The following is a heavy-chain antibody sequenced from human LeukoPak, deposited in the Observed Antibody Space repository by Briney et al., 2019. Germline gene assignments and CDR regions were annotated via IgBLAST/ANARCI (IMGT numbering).Heavy chain of an antibody. J-gene: IGHJ6*02. CDR2: FIPILGTA. V-gene: IGHV1-69*01. CDR1: GGTFRSYG. Sequence: SVKVSCKASGGTFRSYGLNWVRQAPGQGLEWMGGFIPILGTAEYAQKLQGRVTITADESTSTGYMELSSLRYEDTAVYYCARGLYCSSSTSCYDYGMDVWGQGTTVTVSS. CDR3: ARGLYCSSSTSCYDYGMDV. D-gene: IGHD2-2*01.